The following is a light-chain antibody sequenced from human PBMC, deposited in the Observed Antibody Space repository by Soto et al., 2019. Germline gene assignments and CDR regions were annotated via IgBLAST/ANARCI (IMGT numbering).Light chain of an antibody. Sequence: DIQMTQSPSTLSASVGDRVTITCRASQSVVTWLAWYQQKPGKPPKLLIYKASSLGSGVPSRFSGSGSGTEFTLTISSLQPDDFATYYCQQYNTYSRTFGQGTKVDNK. V-gene: IGKV1-5*03. J-gene: IGKJ1*01. CDR1: QSVVTW. CDR3: QQYNTYSRT. CDR2: KAS.